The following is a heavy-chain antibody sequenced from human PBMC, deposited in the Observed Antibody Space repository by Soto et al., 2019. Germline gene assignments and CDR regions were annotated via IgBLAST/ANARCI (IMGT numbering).Heavy chain of an antibody. CDR2: INPSGGT. D-gene: IGHD6-13*01. Sequence: QVQLQQWGAGLLKPSETLSLTCGVYGGSFSGYYWNWIRQPPGQGLEWIGEINPSGGTNYNPSLKSRVTISADTSKNQFSLKLSSVTAADTAVYYCARVRASRGQIDLDFWGQGTLVTVSS. J-gene: IGHJ4*02. CDR3: ARVRASRGQIDLDF. CDR1: GGSFSGYY. V-gene: IGHV4-34*01.